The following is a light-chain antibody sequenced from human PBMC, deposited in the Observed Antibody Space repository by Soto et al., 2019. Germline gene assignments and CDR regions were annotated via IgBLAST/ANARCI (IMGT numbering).Light chain of an antibody. Sequence: QSVLTQPPSVSAAPGQKVTISCSGSSSNIGNNYVSWYQQLPGTAPKLIIYDVNNRPSGVSNRFSGSKSGNTASLTISGLQAEDEADYYCGSYRGSSTPYVFGTGTKVTVL. J-gene: IGLJ1*01. V-gene: IGLV1-51*01. CDR1: SSNIGNNY. CDR3: GSYRGSSTPYV. CDR2: DVN.